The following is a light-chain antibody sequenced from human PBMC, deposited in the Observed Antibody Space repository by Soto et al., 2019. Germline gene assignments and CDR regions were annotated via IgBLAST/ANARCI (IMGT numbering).Light chain of an antibody. CDR3: AAWDDSTKSHV. CDR1: SSTIGSTD. CDR2: YDD. Sequence: QSVLTQPPSVSGAPRQRVTISCSGSSSTIGSTDVNWYQQFPGKAPKLLIYYDDLLASGLSARFSASKSGTSASVSISVLQSEDEAYYYGAAWDDSTKSHVFGTGTKVTVL. V-gene: IGLV1-36*01. J-gene: IGLJ1*01.